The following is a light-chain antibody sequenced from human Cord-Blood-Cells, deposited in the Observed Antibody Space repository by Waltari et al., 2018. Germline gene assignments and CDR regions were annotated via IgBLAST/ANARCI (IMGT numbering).Light chain of an antibody. CDR2: AAS. Sequence: DIQLTQSPSSLSASVGDRVTITRRASQSISSYLYWYQQKPGKAPMLLIYAASSLQSGVPSRFSRSGSGTDVTLTSSSLQPEDFATYYCQQSYSTPLTFGRWARLEIK. V-gene: IGKV1-39*01. CDR3: QQSYSTPLT. J-gene: IGKJ5*01. CDR1: QSISSY.